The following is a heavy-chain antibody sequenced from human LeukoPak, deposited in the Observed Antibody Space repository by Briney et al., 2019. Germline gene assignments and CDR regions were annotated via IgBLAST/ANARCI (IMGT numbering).Heavy chain of an antibody. J-gene: IGHJ4*02. CDR3: ARHSGSGWQALGY. D-gene: IGHD6-19*01. V-gene: IGHV1-18*04. CDR2: TSYNGNT. Sequence: ASVKVSCKASGYTFSNYGISWVRQAPGLGLEWMGWTSYNGNTNYAQKFQGRVTMTTDASTTTAYMELRSLESDDTAVYYCARHSGSGWQALGYWGQGTLVTVSS. CDR1: GYTFSNYG.